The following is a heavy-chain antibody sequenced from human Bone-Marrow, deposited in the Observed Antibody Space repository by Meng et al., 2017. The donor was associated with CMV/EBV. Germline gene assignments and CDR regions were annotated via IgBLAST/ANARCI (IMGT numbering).Heavy chain of an antibody. Sequence: YTLTSHDVNWGRQDTGQGLEWMGWMNPNSGNTGYAQKFQGRVTMTKDTTINTAYMELSSLRSEDTAVYYCARGGRYCDSGSCYSRVDPWGQGTLVTVSS. CDR1: YTLTSHD. D-gene: IGHD2-15*01. CDR2: MNPNSGNT. J-gene: IGHJ5*02. CDR3: ARGGRYCDSGSCYSRVDP. V-gene: IGHV1-8*01.